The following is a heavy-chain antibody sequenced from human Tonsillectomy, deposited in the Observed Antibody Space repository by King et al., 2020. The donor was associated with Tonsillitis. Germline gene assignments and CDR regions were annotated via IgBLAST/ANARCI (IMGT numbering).Heavy chain of an antibody. CDR1: GFPFSSFG. CDR3: ASPYCGGDCYDDYFDY. V-gene: IGHV3-30*03. Sequence: QVQLVESGGGVVQPGKSLRLSCTASGFPFSSFGMHWVRQAPGKGLEWVAVISYDGSDKYYADSVKGRFTISRDNSKNTLYLQSNSLRAEDTAVYYCASPYCGGDCYDDYFDYWGQGTLVTVSS. CDR2: ISYDGSDK. D-gene: IGHD2-21*02. J-gene: IGHJ4*02.